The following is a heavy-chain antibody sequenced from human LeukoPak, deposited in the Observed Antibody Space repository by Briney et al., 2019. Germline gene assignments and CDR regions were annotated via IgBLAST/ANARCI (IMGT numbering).Heavy chain of an antibody. D-gene: IGHD3-16*01. CDR2: INHSGST. CDR1: GGSFSGYY. J-gene: IGHJ5*02. V-gene: IGHV4-34*01. Sequence: SETLSLTCAVYGGSFSGYYWSWIRQPPGKGLEWIGEINHSGSTNYNPSLKSRVTISVDTSKNQFSLKLSSVTAADTAVYYCARAFTSPGGFDPWGQGTLVTVSS. CDR3: ARAFTSPGGFDP.